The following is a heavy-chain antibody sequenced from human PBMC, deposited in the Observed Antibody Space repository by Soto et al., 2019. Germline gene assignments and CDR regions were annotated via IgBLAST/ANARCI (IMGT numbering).Heavy chain of an antibody. D-gene: IGHD2-21*02. CDR2: ISAYNGNT. CDR3: ARDLWGYCGTDCYPLDV. J-gene: IGHJ6*02. V-gene: IGHV1-18*01. CDR1: GYTFTSYG. Sequence: ASVKVSCKASGYTFTSYGISWVRQAPGQGLEWMGWISAYNGNTNYAQKLQGRVTMTTDTSTSTAYMELRSLRSDDTAVYFCARDLWGYCGTDCYPLDVWGQGTTVTVSS.